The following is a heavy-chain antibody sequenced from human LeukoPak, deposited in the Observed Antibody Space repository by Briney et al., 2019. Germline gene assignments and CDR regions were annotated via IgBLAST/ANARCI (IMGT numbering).Heavy chain of an antibody. V-gene: IGHV1-46*01. CDR1: GYTFTSYY. J-gene: IGHJ4*02. CDR2: INPSGGST. CDR3: ARDVYGVYSVDY. D-gene: IGHD4-17*01. Sequence: ASVKVSCKASGYTFTSYYMHWVRQAPGQGLEWMGIINPSGGSTSYAQKFQGGVTMTRDTSTSTVYMELSSLRSEDTAVYYCARDVYGVYSVDYWGQGTLVTVSS.